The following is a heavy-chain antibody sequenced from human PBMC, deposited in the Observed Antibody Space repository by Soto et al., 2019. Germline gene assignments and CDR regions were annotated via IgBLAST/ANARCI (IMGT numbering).Heavy chain of an antibody. D-gene: IGHD3-22*01. CDR1: GYRFTSYH. Sequence: QVQLVQSGAEVKKPGASVKLSCKASGYRFTSYHMHWVRQAPGQGLEWMGIINPSGGSSKYAQKFLDRVTMTRDTSTSTVYMDLSSLKSEDTAVYCCARSHDSSGYSFFDYWGQGTLVTVSS. CDR3: ARSHDSSGYSFFDY. V-gene: IGHV1-46*01. CDR2: INPSGGSS. J-gene: IGHJ4*02.